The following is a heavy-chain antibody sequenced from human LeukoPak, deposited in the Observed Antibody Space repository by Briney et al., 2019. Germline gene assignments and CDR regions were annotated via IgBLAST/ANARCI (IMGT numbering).Heavy chain of an antibody. D-gene: IGHD2-21*02. J-gene: IGHJ1*01. CDR1: GYTFTSYG. V-gene: IGHV1-18*01. Sequence: ASVKVSCKASGYTFTSYGISWVRQAPGQGLEWMGWISAYNGNTNYAQKFQGRVTMTRDTSTSTVYMELSSLRSEDTAVYYCASSPNVVVTAIPFQHWGQGTLVTVSS. CDR2: ISAYNGNT. CDR3: ASSPNVVVTAIPFQH.